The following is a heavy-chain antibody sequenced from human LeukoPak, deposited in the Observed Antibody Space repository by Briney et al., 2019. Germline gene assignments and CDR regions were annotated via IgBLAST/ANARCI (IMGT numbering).Heavy chain of an antibody. D-gene: IGHD3-3*01. J-gene: IGHJ5*02. CDR3: AGDRNFGVPMPRGFDP. V-gene: IGHV4-59*12. CDR1: GGSISSYY. CDR2: IYYSGST. Sequence: PSETLSLTCTVSGGSISSYYWSWIRQPPGKGLEWIGYIYYSGSTNYNPSLKSRVTMSLDTSKNQFSLKLSSVTAADTAVYFCAGDRNFGVPMPRGFDPWGQGTLVTVSS.